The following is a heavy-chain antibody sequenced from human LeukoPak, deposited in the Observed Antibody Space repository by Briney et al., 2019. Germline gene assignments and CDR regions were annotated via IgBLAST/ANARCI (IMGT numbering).Heavy chain of an antibody. CDR3: AREVSASGSLDV. CDR1: GFTFSSYD. V-gene: IGHV3-48*03. CDR2: ISSSGSAI. D-gene: IGHD3-10*01. J-gene: IGHJ6*02. Sequence: GRSLRLSCAASGFTFSSYDMNWVRQVPGKGLEWVSHISSSGSAIYYADSVEGRFTISRGSAKKSLFLQMNSLRAEDTAVYYCAREVSASGSLDVWGQGTTVTVSS.